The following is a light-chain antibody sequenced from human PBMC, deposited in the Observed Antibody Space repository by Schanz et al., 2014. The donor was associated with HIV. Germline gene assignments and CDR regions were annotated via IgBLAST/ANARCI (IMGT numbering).Light chain of an antibody. CDR1: RSDVGSYNL. V-gene: IGLV2-23*02. CDR3: SSSAGSDNLV. Sequence: QSALTQPASVSGSPGQSITISCTGTRSDVGSYNLVSWYQQHPGKAPKLMIYEVSKRPSGVSNRFSGSKSGNTASLTVSGLQVDDEADYYCSSSAGSDNLVFGGGTKLTVL. J-gene: IGLJ2*01. CDR2: EVS.